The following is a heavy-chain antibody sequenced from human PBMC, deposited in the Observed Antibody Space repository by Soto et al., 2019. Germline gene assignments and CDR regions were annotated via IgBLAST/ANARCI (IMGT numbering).Heavy chain of an antibody. CDR3: ARHSVGSENY. D-gene: IGHD1-26*01. CDR2: TYHVGIP. CDR1: GGSISSSNW. V-gene: IGHV4-4*02. J-gene: IGHJ4*02. Sequence: PSETLSLTCTVSGGSISSSNWGTGVRQAPGKGLEWIGETYHVGIPSYNPSLKGRVSISVDKSNNQFSLKRSSVTAADTAVYYCARHSVGSENYWGQGTLVTVSS.